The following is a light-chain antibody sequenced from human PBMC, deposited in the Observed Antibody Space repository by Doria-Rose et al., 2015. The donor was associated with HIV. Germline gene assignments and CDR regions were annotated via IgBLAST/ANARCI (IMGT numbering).Light chain of an antibody. V-gene: IGLV2-8*01. CDR1: STDVGGYNY. Sequence: QSVLTQPPSASGSPGQSVTISCTGSSTDVGGYNYVSWYQQHPGKAPQVIIYEVIKRPSGVPDRFSGFKSGNTASLTVSGLQTEDEADYYCSSYAGSNNLVFGGGTKLTVL. CDR3: SSYAGSNNLV. J-gene: IGLJ2*01. CDR2: EVI.